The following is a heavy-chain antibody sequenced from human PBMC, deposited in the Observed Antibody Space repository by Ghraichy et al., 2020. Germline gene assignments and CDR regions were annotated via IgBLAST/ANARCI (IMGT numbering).Heavy chain of an antibody. CDR3: TSYNSRNAFVF. D-gene: IGHD1-20*01. CDR2: IRNKSEGGTA. J-gene: IGHJ3*01. CDR1: GFSFTNAW. V-gene: IGHV3-15*01. Sequence: GGSLRLSCAASGFSFTNAWMGWIRQAPGKGLEWLGRIRNKSEGGTADYSALVSDRFTISRDDSKNTLYLQMNSLKTEDTAVYHCTSYNSRNAFVFWGQGTMVTVSS.